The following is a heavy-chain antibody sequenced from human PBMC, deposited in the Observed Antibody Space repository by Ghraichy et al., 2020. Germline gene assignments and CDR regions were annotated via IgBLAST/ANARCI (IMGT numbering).Heavy chain of an antibody. J-gene: IGHJ5*02. V-gene: IGHV4-4*09. CDR3: ARLSYGSGSYFFEP. CDR2: IYTSGTT. CDR1: GGSISDYY. Sequence: SETLSLTCTVSGGSISDYYWSWIRQPPGKGLEWIGHIYTSGTTKYNPSLTSRAPISVDTSKNQFSLELNSVTAADTAVYFCARLSYGSGSYFFEPWGQGTLVTVSS. D-gene: IGHD3-10*01.